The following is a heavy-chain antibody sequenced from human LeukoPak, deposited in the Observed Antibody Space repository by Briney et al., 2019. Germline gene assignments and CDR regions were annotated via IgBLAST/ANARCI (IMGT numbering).Heavy chain of an antibody. CDR2: IGGSGRST. D-gene: IGHD2/OR15-2a*01. V-gene: IGHV3-23*01. J-gene: IGHJ3*02. CDR3: ARDSGNTFNNPFDM. Sequence: GGSLRLSCAASGFTFDSYDMAWVRQAPGKGLEWVSGIGGSGRSTYYADSVKGRFTISRDNSKNALYLQMNSLRAEDTALYYCARDSGNTFNNPFDMWGQGTMVIVSS. CDR1: GFTFDSYD.